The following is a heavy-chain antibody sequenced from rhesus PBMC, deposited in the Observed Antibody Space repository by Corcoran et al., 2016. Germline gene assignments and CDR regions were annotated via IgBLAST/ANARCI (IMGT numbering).Heavy chain of an antibody. J-gene: IGHJ6*01. V-gene: IGHV4S10*01. D-gene: IGHD3-3*01. CDR2: IYGRSTNT. CDR3: AREVGYYNIWTGYYDSAYGLDS. Sequence: QVQLQESGPGVVKPSETLSLTCAVSGGSISDSYRWSWIRQPPGKRLEWIGYIYGRSTNTNYNPSLKSRVTISKDTSKNQFSFKLSSVTAADTAVYYCAREVGYYNIWTGYYDSAYGLDSWGQGVVVTVSS. CDR1: GGSISDSYR.